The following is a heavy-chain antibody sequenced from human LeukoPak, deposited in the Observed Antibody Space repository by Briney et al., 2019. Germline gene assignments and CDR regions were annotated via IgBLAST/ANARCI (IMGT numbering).Heavy chain of an antibody. J-gene: IGHJ4*02. CDR3: ATTPEQWLPTFHY. Sequence: ASVTVSCKASGYTFIGYYMHWVRQAPGQGLEWMGWINPNNGGTNYAQKVQGRVTMTRDTSISTAYMELYRLRSDDTAVYYCATTPEQWLPTFHYWGQGTLVTVSS. CDR1: GYTFIGYY. V-gene: IGHV1-2*02. CDR2: INPNNGGT. D-gene: IGHD6-19*01.